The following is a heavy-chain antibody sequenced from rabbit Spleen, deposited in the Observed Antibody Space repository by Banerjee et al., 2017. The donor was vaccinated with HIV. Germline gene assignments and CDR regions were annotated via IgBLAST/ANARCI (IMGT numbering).Heavy chain of an antibody. CDR2: IDTTDGDT. V-gene: IGHV1S40*01. Sequence: QSLEESGGGLVKPGASLTLTCKASGFSLDSGYDMCWVRQVPGKGLEWIACIDTTDGDTDYANWPKGRFTISKTSSTTVTLQMTSLTAADTATYFCARNYVNAFDPWGQGTLVTVS. CDR3: ARNYVNAFDP. CDR1: GFSLDSGYD. J-gene: IGHJ2*01. D-gene: IGHD1-1*01.